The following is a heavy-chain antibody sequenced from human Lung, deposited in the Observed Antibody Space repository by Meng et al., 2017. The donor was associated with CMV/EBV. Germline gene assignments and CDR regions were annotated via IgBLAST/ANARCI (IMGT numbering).Heavy chain of an antibody. D-gene: IGHD1-7*01. Sequence: SCAASGFTFSSYAMHWVRQAPGKGLEYVSAISSNGGSTYYADSVKGRFTISRDNSKNTLYLQMGSLRAEDMAVYYCARVRGTTPLFDYWGQGTLVTVSS. CDR1: GFTFSSYA. J-gene: IGHJ4*02. V-gene: IGHV3-64*02. CDR2: ISSNGGST. CDR3: ARVRGTTPLFDY.